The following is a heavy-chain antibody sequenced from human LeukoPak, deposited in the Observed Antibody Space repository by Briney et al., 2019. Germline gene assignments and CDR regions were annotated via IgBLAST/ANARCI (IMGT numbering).Heavy chain of an antibody. J-gene: IGHJ4*02. Sequence: GGSLRLSCAASGFTFSSYAMSWVRQAPGKGLEWVSAISGSGGSTYYADSVKGRFTISRDNSKNTLYLQMNSLRAEDTAVYYCATFYDFWSGYLASSYYFDYWGQGTLVTVSS. CDR2: ISGSGGST. CDR3: ATFYDFWSGYLASSYYFDY. V-gene: IGHV3-23*01. D-gene: IGHD3-3*01. CDR1: GFTFSSYA.